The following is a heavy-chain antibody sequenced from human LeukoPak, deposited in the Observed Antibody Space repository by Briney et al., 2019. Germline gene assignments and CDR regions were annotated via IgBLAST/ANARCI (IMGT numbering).Heavy chain of an antibody. J-gene: IGHJ4*02. Sequence: GGSLRLSCAASGFTFSSYWMHWVRQAPGKGLVWVSHINNDESSTSYADSVRGRFTISRDNAKNTLYLQMNSLRTEGTAVYYCACYGIAPPYWGQGTLVTVSS. CDR3: ACYGIAPPY. V-gene: IGHV3-74*01. CDR2: INNDESST. D-gene: IGHD2-15*01. CDR1: GFTFSSYW.